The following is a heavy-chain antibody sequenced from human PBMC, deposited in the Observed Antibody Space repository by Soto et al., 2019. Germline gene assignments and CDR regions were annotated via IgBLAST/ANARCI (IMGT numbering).Heavy chain of an antibody. D-gene: IGHD3-10*01. V-gene: IGHV6-1*01. CDR1: GDSVSSYSAA. J-gene: IGHJ5*02. CDR3: VRDRYSSSGWFDP. Sequence: SQTLSLTCAIPGDSVSSYSAAWNWIRQSPSGGLEWLGRTYYRSRFFSDYAESVKSRIIINPDTSKNQFSLQLKSVTPEDTAVYYCVRDRYSSSGWFDPWGQGTPVTSPQ. CDR2: TYYRSRFFS.